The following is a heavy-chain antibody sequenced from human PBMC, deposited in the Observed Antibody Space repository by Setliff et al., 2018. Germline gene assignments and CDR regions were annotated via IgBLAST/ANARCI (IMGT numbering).Heavy chain of an antibody. Sequence: PSETLSLTCTVSGGSISSHYWSWIRQPPGKGLEWIGSSDYSGSTNYNPSLKSRLTISVETSKNQVSLKLSSVTAADTAVSYCALDAGGTISISVFAYWGQVPLVTVSS. CDR1: GGSISSHY. V-gene: IGHV4-59*11. CDR2: SDYSGST. J-gene: IGHJ1*01. D-gene: IGHD3-10*01. CDR3: ALDAGGTISISVFAY.